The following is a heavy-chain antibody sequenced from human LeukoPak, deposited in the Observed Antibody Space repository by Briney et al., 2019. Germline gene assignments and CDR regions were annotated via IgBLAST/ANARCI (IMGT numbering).Heavy chain of an antibody. J-gene: IGHJ5*02. CDR3: ASLDIYDSSGYYH. D-gene: IGHD3-22*01. Sequence: GESLKISCKGSGYSFSNHWIGWVRQMPGKGLEWMGIIYPGDSDTRYSPSFQGQITLSVDKSISTAYLQWSSLKASDTAMYHCASLDIYDSSGYYHWGQGTPVTVSS. V-gene: IGHV5-51*01. CDR2: IYPGDSDT. CDR1: GYSFSNHW.